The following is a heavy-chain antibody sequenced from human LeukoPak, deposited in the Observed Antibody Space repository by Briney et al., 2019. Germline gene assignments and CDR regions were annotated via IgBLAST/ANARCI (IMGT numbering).Heavy chain of an antibody. J-gene: IGHJ6*02. Sequence: PSETLSLTCAVYGGSFSGYYWSWIRQPPGKGLEWIGEINHSGSTNYNPSLKSRVTISVDTSKNQFSLKLSSVTAADTAMYYCARGRYGMDVWGQGTTVTVSS. CDR2: INHSGST. CDR3: ARGRYGMDV. V-gene: IGHV4-34*01. CDR1: GGSFSGYY.